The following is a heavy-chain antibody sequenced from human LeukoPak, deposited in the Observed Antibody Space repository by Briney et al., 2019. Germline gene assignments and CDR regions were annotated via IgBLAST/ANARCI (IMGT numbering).Heavy chain of an antibody. CDR2: IYYSGST. CDR3: AASSPGDAFDI. J-gene: IGHJ3*02. V-gene: IGHV4-39*01. Sequence: SETLSLTCTVPGGSISSSSYYWGWIRQPPGKGLEWIGSIYYSGSTYYNPSLKSRVTISVDTSKNQFSLKLSSVTAADTAVYYCAASSPGDAFDIWGQGTMVTVSS. CDR1: GGSISSSSYY.